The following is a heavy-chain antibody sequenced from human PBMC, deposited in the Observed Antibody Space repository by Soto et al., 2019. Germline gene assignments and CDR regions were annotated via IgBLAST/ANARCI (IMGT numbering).Heavy chain of an antibody. CDR2: IIPIFGTA. V-gene: IGHV1-69*13. D-gene: IGHD1-1*01. Sequence: GASVKVSCKASGGTFSSYAISWVRQAPGQGLEWMGGIIPIFGTANYAQKFQGRVTITADESTSTAYVELSSLRSEDTAVYYCARVGTSPNLNWFDPWGQGTLVTVSS. CDR3: ARVGTSPNLNWFDP. J-gene: IGHJ5*02. CDR1: GGTFSSYA.